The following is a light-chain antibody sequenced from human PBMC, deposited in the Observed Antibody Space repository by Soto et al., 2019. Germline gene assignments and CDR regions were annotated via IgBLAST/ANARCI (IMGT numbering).Light chain of an antibody. CDR1: SSDVGAYNF. CDR3: GSFAGYFTVG. J-gene: IGLJ2*01. V-gene: IGLV2-11*01. Sequence: QSVLTQPRSVSGSPGQSVTISCTGTSSDVGAYNFVSWYQQHPGKAPKVMIYDVSERPSGVPDRFSGSKSGNTASLTISGLQADDEADYYCGSFAGYFTVGFGGGTKVTVL. CDR2: DVS.